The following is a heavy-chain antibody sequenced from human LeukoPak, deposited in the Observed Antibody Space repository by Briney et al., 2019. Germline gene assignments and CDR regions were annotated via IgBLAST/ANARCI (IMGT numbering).Heavy chain of an antibody. V-gene: IGHV1-2*02. CDR1: GDTFSSYA. Sequence: ASVKVSCKASGDTFSSYAINWVRQAPGQGLEWMGWINPNSGGTNYAQKFQGRVTMTRDTSISTAYMELSRLRSDDTAVYYCARGMWGYSSSSPWGNYWGQGTLVTVSS. J-gene: IGHJ4*02. CDR2: INPNSGGT. CDR3: ARGMWGYSSSSPWGNY. D-gene: IGHD6-6*01.